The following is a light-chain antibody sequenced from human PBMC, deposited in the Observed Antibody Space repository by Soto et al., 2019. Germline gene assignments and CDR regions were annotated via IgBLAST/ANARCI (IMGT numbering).Light chain of an antibody. J-gene: IGKJ1*01. CDR2: AAS. V-gene: IGKV3-20*01. CDR1: QSVSSSY. Sequence: EIVLTQSPGTLSLSPGERATLSCRASQSVSSSYLAWYQQKPGQPPRLLIYAASSRATGIPDRFSGSGSGTDFTLTISRLEPEDFAVYYCQQYGSSPQTFGQGIKVEIK. CDR3: QQYGSSPQT.